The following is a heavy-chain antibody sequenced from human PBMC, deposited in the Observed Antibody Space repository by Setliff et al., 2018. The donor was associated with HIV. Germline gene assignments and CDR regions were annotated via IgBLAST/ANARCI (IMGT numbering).Heavy chain of an antibody. CDR3: ARPTRHCGGDCWAFDI. CDR2: IIPIFGTA. D-gene: IGHD2-21*02. CDR1: GGTFSSYA. Sequence: SVKVSCKASGGTFSSYAISWVRQAPGQGLEWMGGIIPIFGTANYAQKFQGRVTITTDESTSTAYMELSSLRSEDTAVYYCARPTRHCGGDCWAFDIWGQGTMVTV. V-gene: IGHV1-69*05. J-gene: IGHJ3*02.